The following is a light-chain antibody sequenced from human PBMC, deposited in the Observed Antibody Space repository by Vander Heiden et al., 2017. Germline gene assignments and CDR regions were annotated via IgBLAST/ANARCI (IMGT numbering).Light chain of an antibody. Sequence: EIVLTLSPGTLSLSPGERATLSCRPSQSVNSNFLAWYRQTPGQAPRLVISGASNRATGIPDRFSASGSGTDFTLTISRLEPEDFAVYFCQQYGSSPLTFGGGTEVESK. V-gene: IGKV3-20*01. CDR3: QQYGSSPLT. J-gene: IGKJ4*01. CDR1: QSVNSNF. CDR2: GAS.